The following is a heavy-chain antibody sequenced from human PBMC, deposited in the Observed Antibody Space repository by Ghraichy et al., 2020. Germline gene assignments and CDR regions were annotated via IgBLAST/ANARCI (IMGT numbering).Heavy chain of an antibody. CDR1: GYTFTSYD. CDR3: ARPDIVVENPTSCGMDV. CDR2: MNPNSGNT. V-gene: IGHV1-8*01. D-gene: IGHD2-15*01. J-gene: IGHJ6*02. Sequence: ASVKVSCKASGYTFTSYDINWVRQATGQGLEWMGWMNPNSGNTGYAQKFQGRVTMTRNTSISTAYMELSSLRSEDTAVYYCARPDIVVENPTSCGMDVWGQGTTVTVSS.